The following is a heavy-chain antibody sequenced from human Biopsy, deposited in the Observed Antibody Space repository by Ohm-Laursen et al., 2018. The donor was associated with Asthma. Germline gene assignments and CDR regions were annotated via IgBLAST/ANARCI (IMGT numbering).Heavy chain of an antibody. CDR2: IHNSGNT. J-gene: IGHJ5*02. D-gene: IGHD5-18*01. CDR1: GGSISSDY. CDR3: ARGQGRGIQLWSLDP. Sequence: TLSLTCSVSGGSISSDYWSWLRQSPGKGLEWIGYIHNSGNTNYNPSLKSRATISLDTSKNHFSLRLSFVTAADTAVYFCARGQGRGIQLWSLDPWGQGILVTVSS. V-gene: IGHV4-59*01.